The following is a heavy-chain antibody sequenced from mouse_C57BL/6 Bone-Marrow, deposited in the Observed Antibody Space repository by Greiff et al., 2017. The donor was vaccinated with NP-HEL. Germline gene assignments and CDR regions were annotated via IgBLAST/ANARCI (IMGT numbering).Heavy chain of an antibody. D-gene: IGHD2-1*01. J-gene: IGHJ1*03. V-gene: IGHV14-4*01. CDR2: IDPENGDT. CDR1: GFNIKDDY. CDR3: TTFYGKSPPYWYFDV. Sequence: VQLKESGAELVRPGASVKLSCTASGFNIKDDYMHWVKQRPEQGLEWIGWIDPENGDTEYASKFQGKATITADTSSNTAYLQLSSLTSEDTAVYYCTTFYGKSPPYWYFDVWGTGTTVTVSS.